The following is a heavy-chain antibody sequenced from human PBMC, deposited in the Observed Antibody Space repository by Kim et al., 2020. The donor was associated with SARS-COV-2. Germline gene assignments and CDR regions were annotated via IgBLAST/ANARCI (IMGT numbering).Heavy chain of an antibody. D-gene: IGHD3-10*01. J-gene: IGHJ6*02. CDR3: ARARGANYYYGMDV. CDR2: ISYDGSNK. Sequence: GGSLRLSCAASGFTFSSYAMHWVRQAPRKGLEWVAVISYDGSNKYYADSVKGRFTISRDNSKNTLYLQMNSLRAEDTAVYYCARARGANYYYGMDVWGQGTTVTVSS. CDR1: GFTFSSYA. V-gene: IGHV3-30-3*01.